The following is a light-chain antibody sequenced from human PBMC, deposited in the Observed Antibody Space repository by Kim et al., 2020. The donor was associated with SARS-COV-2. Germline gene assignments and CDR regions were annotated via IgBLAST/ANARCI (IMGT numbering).Light chain of an antibody. Sequence: DIQMTQSPSSVSASVGDRVIITCRASQDISTWLAWYQQKPGKAPKLLIYAASNLESGVPSRFSGSGSGTDFTLSISSLRPEDFASYYCQQASSFPITFGQGTRLEIK. CDR3: QQASSFPIT. CDR1: QDISTW. V-gene: IGKV1-12*01. J-gene: IGKJ5*01. CDR2: AAS.